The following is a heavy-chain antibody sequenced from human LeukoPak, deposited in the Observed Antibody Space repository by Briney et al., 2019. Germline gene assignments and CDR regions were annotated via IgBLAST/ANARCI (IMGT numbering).Heavy chain of an antibody. CDR3: ARQQYGALGY. Sequence: PSQTLSLTCTVSGGSISSGGYYWSWLRQHPGKGLEWIGYIYYSGSTYYNPSLKSRGTISVDTAKNQFSLTLSSVPAADTAVYSCARQQYGALGYWGQGTLVTVSS. D-gene: IGHD4/OR15-4a*01. CDR2: IYYSGST. J-gene: IGHJ1*01. CDR1: GGSISSGGYY. V-gene: IGHV4-31*03.